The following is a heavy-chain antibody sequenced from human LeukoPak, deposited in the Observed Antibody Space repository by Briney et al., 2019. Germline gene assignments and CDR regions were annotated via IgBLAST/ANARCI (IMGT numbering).Heavy chain of an antibody. Sequence: PGGSLRLSCAASGFTFSSYGMHWVRQAPGKGLEWVAVIWYDGSNKYYADSVKGRFTISRDNSKNTLYLQMNSLRAEDTAIYYCTKSRAIYDNSGWRTFDYWGQGTLVTVSP. J-gene: IGHJ4*02. CDR1: GFTFSSYG. CDR3: TKSRAIYDNSGWRTFDY. V-gene: IGHV3-33*06. CDR2: IWYDGSNK. D-gene: IGHD3-22*01.